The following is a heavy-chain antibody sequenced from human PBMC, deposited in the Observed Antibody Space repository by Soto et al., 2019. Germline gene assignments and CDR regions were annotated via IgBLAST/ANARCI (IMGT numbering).Heavy chain of an antibody. J-gene: IGHJ3*02. CDR1: GDTISTGGYS. Sequence: SETLSLTCAVSGDTISTGGYSWAWIRQPPGKPLEWIGHTYHSGNPYYNPSLKSRVIISVDTSKNQFSLKLSSVTAADTAVYYCPRVWGGAFDIWGQGTMVTVSS. CDR3: PRVWGGAFDI. CDR2: TYHSGNP. V-gene: IGHV4-30-2*01. D-gene: IGHD3-10*01.